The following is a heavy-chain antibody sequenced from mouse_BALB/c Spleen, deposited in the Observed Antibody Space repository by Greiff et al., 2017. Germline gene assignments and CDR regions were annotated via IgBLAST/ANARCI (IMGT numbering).Heavy chain of an antibody. D-gene: IGHD2-2*01. J-gene: IGHJ3*01. Sequence: EVKVVESGPELVKPGASVKMSCKASGYTFTSYVMHWVKQKPGQGLEWIGYINPYNDGTKYNEKFKGKATLTSDKSSSTAYMELSSLTSEDSAVYYCARKGVRGYLAYWGQGTLVTVSA. CDR1: GYTFTSYV. CDR3: ARKGVRGYLAY. V-gene: IGHV1-14*01. CDR2: INPYNDGT.